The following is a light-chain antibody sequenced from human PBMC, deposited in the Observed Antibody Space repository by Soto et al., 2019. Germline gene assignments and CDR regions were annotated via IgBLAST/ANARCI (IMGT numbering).Light chain of an antibody. CDR1: QSVSSY. V-gene: IGKV3-15*01. J-gene: IGKJ1*01. Sequence: EIVMTQSPATLSVSPGERATLSCRASQSVSSYLAWYQQKPGQAPRLLIYDTSTRATGVPTRFSGSRSGAEFTLTISSLQSEDFAVYYCQQYNNWPPGTFGQGTKVDIK. CDR3: QQYNNWPPGT. CDR2: DTS.